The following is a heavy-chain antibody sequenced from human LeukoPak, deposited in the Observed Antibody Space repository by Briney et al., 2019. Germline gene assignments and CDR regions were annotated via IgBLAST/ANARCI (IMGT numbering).Heavy chain of an antibody. CDR2: IIPIVGTA. CDR1: GGTFSSYA. D-gene: IGHD5-12*01. CDR3: ARESVDIVATTLDY. V-gene: IGHV1-69*05. Sequence: GASVKVSCKASGGTFSSYAISWVRQAPGQGREWIGRIIPIVGTANYAQKFQGRVTITTDESTSTAYMELSSLRSEDTAVYYCARESVDIVATTLDYWGQGTLVTVSS. J-gene: IGHJ4*02.